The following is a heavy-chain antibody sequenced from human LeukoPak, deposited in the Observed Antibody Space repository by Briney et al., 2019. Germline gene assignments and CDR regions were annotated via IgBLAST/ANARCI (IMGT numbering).Heavy chain of an antibody. CDR3: ASQGGSSGWYGALGYYYYYGMDV. V-gene: IGHV3-66*04. CDR1: GFTVSSNY. J-gene: IGHJ6*02. CDR2: IYSGGST. Sequence: GGSLRLSCAASGFTVSSNYMSWVRQAPGKGLEWVSVIYSGGSTYYADSVKGRFTISRDNAKNSLYLQMNSLRAEDTAVYYCASQGGSSGWYGALGYYYYYGMDVWGQGTTVTVSS. D-gene: IGHD6-19*01.